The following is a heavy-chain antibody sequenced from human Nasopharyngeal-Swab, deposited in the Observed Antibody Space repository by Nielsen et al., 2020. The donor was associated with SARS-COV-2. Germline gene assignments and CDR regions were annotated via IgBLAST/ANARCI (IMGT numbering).Heavy chain of an antibody. CDR3: ARILRLELRTCGMDV. Sequence: ASVKVSCKASGYTFTSYGISWVRQAPGQGLEWMGWISAYNGNTNYAQKLQGRVTMTTDTSTSTAYMELRSLRSDDTAVYYCARILRLELRTCGMDVWGQGTTVTVSS. J-gene: IGHJ6*02. D-gene: IGHD1-7*01. CDR1: GYTFTSYG. CDR2: ISAYNGNT. V-gene: IGHV1-18*01.